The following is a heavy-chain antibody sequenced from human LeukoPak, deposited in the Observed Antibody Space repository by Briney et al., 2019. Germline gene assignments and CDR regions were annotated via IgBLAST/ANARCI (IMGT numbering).Heavy chain of an antibody. V-gene: IGHV7-4-1*02. D-gene: IGHD2-8*01. CDR2: INTNTENP. CDR1: GYTFTSCA. J-gene: IGHJ4*02. CDR3: ARMGYCTRATCGGAFDF. Sequence: GASVKVSCKASGYTFTSCAMNWVRQAPGQGLEWMGWINTNTENPAYAQGFTGRFVFSVDISVSTAYLQINSLKAEDTAVYYCARMGYCTRATCGGAFDFWGQGTLVTVSS.